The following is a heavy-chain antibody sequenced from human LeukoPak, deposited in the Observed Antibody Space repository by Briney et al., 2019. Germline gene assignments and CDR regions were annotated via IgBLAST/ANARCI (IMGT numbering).Heavy chain of an antibody. CDR3: ARDRAGSMVRGAHAFDI. CDR2: ISSSSSYI. V-gene: IGHV3-21*01. CDR1: GFTVSSNY. D-gene: IGHD3-10*01. Sequence: PGGSLRLSCAASGFTVSSNYMSWVRQAPGKGLEWVSSISSSSSYIYYADSVKGRFTISRDNAKNPLYLQMNSLRAEDTAVYYCARDRAGSMVRGAHAFDIWGQGTMVTVSS. J-gene: IGHJ3*02.